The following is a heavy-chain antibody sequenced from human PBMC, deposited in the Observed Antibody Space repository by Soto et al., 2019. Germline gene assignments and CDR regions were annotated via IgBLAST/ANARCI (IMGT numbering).Heavy chain of an antibody. V-gene: IGHV4-59*12. J-gene: IGHJ3*02. Sequence: SETLSLTCTVSDASISGYHWSWIRQFPGKGLECLGYISYSGATNYNPSLKSRVTISVDTSKNQFSLKLSSVTAADTAVYYCARLDIWGQGTMVTVSS. CDR2: ISYSGAT. CDR1: DASISGYH. CDR3: ARLDI.